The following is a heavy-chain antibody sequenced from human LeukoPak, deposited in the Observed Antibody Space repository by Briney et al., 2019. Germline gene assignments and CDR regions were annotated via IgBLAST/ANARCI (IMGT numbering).Heavy chain of an antibody. J-gene: IGHJ6*03. D-gene: IGHD5-24*01. CDR3: ARRWLQSWGMDV. Sequence: GGSLRLSCAASGFTFSSYEMNWVRQAPGKGLEWVSYISSSGSTIYYADSVKGRFTISRDNAKNSLYLQMNSLRAEDTAVYYCARRWLQSWGMDVWGKGTMVTVSS. CDR2: ISSSGSTI. CDR1: GFTFSSYE. V-gene: IGHV3-48*03.